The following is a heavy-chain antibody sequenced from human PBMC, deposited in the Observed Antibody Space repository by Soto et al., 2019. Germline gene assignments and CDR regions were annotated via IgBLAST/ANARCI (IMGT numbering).Heavy chain of an antibody. Sequence: SETLSLTCAVYGGSFSGYYWSWIRQPPGKGLEWIGEINHSGSTNYNPSLKSRVTISVDTSKNQFSLKLSSVTAADTAVYYCARDRDIVVVPAAGPYYYYYGMDVWGQGTTVTVSS. CDR1: GGSFSGYY. J-gene: IGHJ6*02. D-gene: IGHD2-2*01. CDR2: INHSGST. V-gene: IGHV4-34*01. CDR3: ARDRDIVVVPAAGPYYYYYGMDV.